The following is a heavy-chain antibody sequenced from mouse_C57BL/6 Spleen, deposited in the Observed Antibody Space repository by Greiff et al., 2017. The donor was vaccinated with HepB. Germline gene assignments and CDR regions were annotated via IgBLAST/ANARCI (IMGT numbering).Heavy chain of an antibody. J-gene: IGHJ2*01. CDR2: ISSGSSTI. Sequence: EVKVVESGGGLVKPGGSLKLSCAASGFTFSDYGMHWVRQAPEKGLEWVAYISSGSSTIYYADTVKGRFTISRDNAKNTLFLQMTSLRSEDTAMYYCARKTGTYYLDYWGQGTTLTVSS. D-gene: IGHD4-1*01. CDR3: ARKTGTYYLDY. V-gene: IGHV5-17*01. CDR1: GFTFSDYG.